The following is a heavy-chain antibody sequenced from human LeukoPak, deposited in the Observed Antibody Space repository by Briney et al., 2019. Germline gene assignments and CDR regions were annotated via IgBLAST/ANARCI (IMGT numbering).Heavy chain of an antibody. Sequence: SETLSLTCAGYVGSFSGYYWSGIRQPPGKGREGIGEINHSGSTNYNPSLKSRVTISVDTSKNQFSLKLSSVTAADTAVYYCARRIQLWGRRLSPFDYWGQGTLVTVSS. CDR3: ARRIQLWGRRLSPFDY. CDR2: INHSGST. D-gene: IGHD5-18*01. V-gene: IGHV4-34*01. J-gene: IGHJ4*02. CDR1: VGSFSGYY.